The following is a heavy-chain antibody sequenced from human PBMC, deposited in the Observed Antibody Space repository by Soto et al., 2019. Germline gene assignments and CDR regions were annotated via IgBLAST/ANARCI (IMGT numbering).Heavy chain of an antibody. CDR3: ARESAGDTLLKGSAIGDCDS. Sequence: ASVKVSCKSSGYTFTDHYIHWVRQAPGQGLEWMGRINPHNGGTAYEANYRGRVTMTRDTSGSTAYLDLTRLTPNDTAIYYCARESAGDTLLKGSAIGDCDSLGQETPVTVSS. CDR1: GYTFTDHY. D-gene: IGHD1-26*01. CDR2: INPHNGGT. J-gene: IGHJ4*02. V-gene: IGHV1-2*06.